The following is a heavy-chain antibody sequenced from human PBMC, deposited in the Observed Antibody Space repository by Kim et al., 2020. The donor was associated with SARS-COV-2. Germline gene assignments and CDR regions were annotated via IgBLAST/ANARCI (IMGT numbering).Heavy chain of an antibody. J-gene: IGHJ5*02. V-gene: IGHV4-34*01. Sequence: STNYNPSLKSRVTISVDTSKIQFSLKLSSVTAADTAVYYCARGPPDFDPWGQGTLVTVSS. CDR3: ARGPPDFDP. CDR2: ST.